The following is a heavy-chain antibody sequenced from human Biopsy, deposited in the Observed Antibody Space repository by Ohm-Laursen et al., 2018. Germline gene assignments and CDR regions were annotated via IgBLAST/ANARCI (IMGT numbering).Heavy chain of an antibody. Sequence: SLRLSCSASGFTFSSYAMAWVRQAPGKGLEWASGIDGSGSSTYYADSVKGRFTISRDNSKNTLYLQMNSLRAEDTAVYYCAEGDWIYYFDYWGQGTLVTVSS. CDR2: IDGSGSST. CDR3: AEGDWIYYFDY. CDR1: GFTFSSYA. D-gene: IGHD2-21*02. J-gene: IGHJ4*02. V-gene: IGHV3-23*05.